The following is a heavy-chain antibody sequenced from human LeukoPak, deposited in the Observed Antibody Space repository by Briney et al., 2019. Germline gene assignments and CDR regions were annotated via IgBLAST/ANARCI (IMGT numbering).Heavy chain of an antibody. CDR2: ISAYNGNT. J-gene: IGHJ6*02. Sequence: EASVKVSCKASGGTFSSYAISWVRQAPGQGLEWMGWISAYNGNTNYAQKLQGRVTMTTDTSTSTAYMELRSLRSDDTAVYYCARTSRSGSYLAYYYYGMDVWGQGTTVTVSS. CDR3: ARTSRSGSYLAYYYYGMDV. CDR1: GGTFSSYA. V-gene: IGHV1-18*01. D-gene: IGHD1-26*01.